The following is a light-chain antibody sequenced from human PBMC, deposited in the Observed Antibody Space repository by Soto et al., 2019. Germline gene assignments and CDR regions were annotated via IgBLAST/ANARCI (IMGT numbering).Light chain of an antibody. J-gene: IGKJ1*01. CDR1: QSVSSH. Sequence: EIVMTKSPATLSVSPRERSTISCRASQSVSSHLAWYQQKPGQAPRLVIYGASTRATGIPARFSGSGSGTEFALTISSLQSEDFAVYYCQQYNNWPSITFGQGTKGEIK. CDR3: QQYNNWPSIT. CDR2: GAS. V-gene: IGKV3-15*01.